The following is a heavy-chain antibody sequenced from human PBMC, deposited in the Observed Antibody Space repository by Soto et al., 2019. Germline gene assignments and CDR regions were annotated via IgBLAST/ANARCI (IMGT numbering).Heavy chain of an antibody. J-gene: IGHJ4*02. CDR1: GFTFSSYA. CDR2: ISYDGTNK. Sequence: PGGSLRLSCAVSGFTFSSYAMHWVRQAAGKGLEWVAVISYDGTNKYYADSVRGRFTISRDNSKSTLYLQMNSLRPEDTAVYYCARLLRIGVAGMGGWGQGTQVTVSS. D-gene: IGHD6-19*01. V-gene: IGHV3-30-3*01. CDR3: ARLLRIGVAGMGG.